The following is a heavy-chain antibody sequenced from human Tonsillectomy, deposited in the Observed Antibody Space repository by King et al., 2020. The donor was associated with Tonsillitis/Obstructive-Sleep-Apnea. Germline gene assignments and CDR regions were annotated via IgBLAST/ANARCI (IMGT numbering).Heavy chain of an antibody. CDR3: ARDVLGEYYDSSGFDGGDI. Sequence: VQLVESGGGLVQPGGSLRLSCAASGFTVSSNYMSWVRQAPGKGLEWVSVIYSGGSTYYADSVKGRFTISRHNSKNTLYLQMNSLRAEDTAVYYCARDVLGEYYDSSGFDGGDIWGQGTMVTVSS. V-gene: IGHV3-53*04. J-gene: IGHJ3*02. D-gene: IGHD3-22*01. CDR2: IYSGGST. CDR1: GFTVSSNY.